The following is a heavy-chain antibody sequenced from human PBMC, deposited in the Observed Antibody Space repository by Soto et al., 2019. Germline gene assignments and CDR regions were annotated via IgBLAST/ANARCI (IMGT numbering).Heavy chain of an antibody. CDR2: INLSGGST. V-gene: IGHV1-46*01. J-gene: IGHJ6*02. D-gene: IGHD5-18*01. CDR1: GYTFTSYY. CDR3: ARGLEDTAMVPAMDV. Sequence: EASVKVSCKASGYTFTSYYMHWVRQAPGQWLEWMGIINLSGGSTSYAQKFQGRVTMTRDTSTSTVYMELSSLRSEDTALYYCARGLEDTAMVPAMDVWGQGTTVTVSS.